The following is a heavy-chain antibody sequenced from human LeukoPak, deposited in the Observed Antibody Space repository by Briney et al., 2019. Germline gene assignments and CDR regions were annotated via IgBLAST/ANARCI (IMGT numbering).Heavy chain of an antibody. Sequence: ASVKVSCKASGYTFTGYYMHWVRQAPGQGLEWMGWINPNSGGTNCAQKFQGRVTMTRDTSISTAYMELSRLRSDDTAVYYCARVGRGVRGVIVFWFDPWGQGTLVTVSS. D-gene: IGHD3-10*01. CDR2: INPNSGGT. CDR1: GYTFTGYY. J-gene: IGHJ5*02. CDR3: ARVGRGVRGVIVFWFDP. V-gene: IGHV1-2*02.